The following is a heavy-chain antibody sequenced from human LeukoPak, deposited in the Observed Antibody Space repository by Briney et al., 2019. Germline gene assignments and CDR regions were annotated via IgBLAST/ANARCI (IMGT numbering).Heavy chain of an antibody. V-gene: IGHV3-11*06. CDR3: ARGPYGSGSSADL. CDR2: ISSSDTYT. Sequence: KPGGSLTLSCAASGFTFSDYYMSWIPQAPGKGLVWVSYISSSDTYTNYAGSVKGRFTISRDNAKNSLYLQMNSLRAEDTAVYYCARGPYGSGSSADLGGQGTRVSVSS. D-gene: IGHD6-19*01. CDR1: GFTFSDYY. J-gene: IGHJ4*02.